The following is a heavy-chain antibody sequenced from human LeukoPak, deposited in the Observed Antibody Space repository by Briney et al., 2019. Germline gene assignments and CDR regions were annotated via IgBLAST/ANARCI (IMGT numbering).Heavy chain of an antibody. CDR2: INRNGGST. V-gene: IGHV3-20*04. CDR1: GFTFDDYG. Sequence: GGSLRLSCAASGFTFDDYGMSWVRQAPGKGLGWVAGINRNGGSTGYADSVKGRFTISRDNAKNSLYLQMNSLRAEDTALYYCARDSYSSSWYRGVTYNWFDPWGQGTLVTVSS. D-gene: IGHD6-13*01. CDR3: ARDSYSSSWYRGVTYNWFDP. J-gene: IGHJ5*02.